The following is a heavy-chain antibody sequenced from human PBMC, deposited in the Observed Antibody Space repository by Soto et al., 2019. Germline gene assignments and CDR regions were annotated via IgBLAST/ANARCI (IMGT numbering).Heavy chain of an antibody. CDR3: ARAPHGMDV. J-gene: IGHJ6*02. V-gene: IGHV3-30-3*01. Sequence: QEQLVESGGGVVQPGRSLRLSCVASGFMFSSYAMHWVRQAPGKGLEGVAVISYDGSKKYYTDSVKGRYTISRDDSKNMLYLQMNSRRLEDTAVYYSARAPHGMDVWGQGTTVTVSS. CDR2: ISYDGSKK. CDR1: GFMFSSYA.